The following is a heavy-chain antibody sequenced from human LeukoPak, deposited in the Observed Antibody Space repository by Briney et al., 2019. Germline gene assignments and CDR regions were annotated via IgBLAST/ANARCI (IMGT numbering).Heavy chain of an antibody. Sequence: GGSLRLSCAASGFTFSSYSMNWVRQAPGKGLEWVSSISSSSSYIYYADSVKGRFTISRDYAKNSLYLQMNSLRAEDTAVYYCAREQWLAPDYWGQGTLVTVSS. CDR2: ISSSSSYI. D-gene: IGHD6-19*01. J-gene: IGHJ4*02. V-gene: IGHV3-21*01. CDR3: AREQWLAPDY. CDR1: GFTFSSYS.